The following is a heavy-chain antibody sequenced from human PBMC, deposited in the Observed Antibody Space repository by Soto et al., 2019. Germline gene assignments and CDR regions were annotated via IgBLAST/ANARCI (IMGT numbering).Heavy chain of an antibody. Sequence: SETLSLTCAVYGGSFSGYYWSWIRQPPGKGLEWIGEINHSGSTNYNPSLKSRVTISVDTSKNQFSLKLSSVTAADTAVYYCARGLYYDFWGGYSDAFDIWGQGTMVTVSS. D-gene: IGHD3-3*01. J-gene: IGHJ3*02. CDR3: ARGLYYDFWGGYSDAFDI. V-gene: IGHV4-34*01. CDR2: INHSGST. CDR1: GGSFSGYY.